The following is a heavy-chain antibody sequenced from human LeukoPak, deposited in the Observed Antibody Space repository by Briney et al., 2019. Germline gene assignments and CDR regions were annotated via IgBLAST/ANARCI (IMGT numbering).Heavy chain of an antibody. J-gene: IGHJ4*02. CDR1: GGTFSSYA. CDR2: IIPIVGTA. CDR3: ARAEWELLRLDY. D-gene: IGHD1-26*01. V-gene: IGHV1-69*05. Sequence: APVKVSCKASGGTFSSYAISWVRQAPGQGLEWMGGIIPIVGTANYAQKFQGRVTITTDESTSSAYMELSSLRSEDTAVYYCARAEWELLRLDYWGQGTLVTVPS.